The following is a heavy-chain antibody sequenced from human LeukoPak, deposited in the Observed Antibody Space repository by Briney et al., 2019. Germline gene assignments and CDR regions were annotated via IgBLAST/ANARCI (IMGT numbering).Heavy chain of an antibody. V-gene: IGHV4-39*01. CDR2: ISYGGST. J-gene: IGHJ5*02. CDR1: GGSISSGNYY. CDR3: ARRLHVGALAAAFDP. Sequence: KASETLSLTCTVSGGSISSGNYYWGWIRQPPEKGLEWLVSISYGGSTYYNPSLKSRVTISVDTSKNQFFLTLGPVTAADTAVYYCARRLHVGALAAAFDPWGQGTLVTVSS. D-gene: IGHD5-24*01.